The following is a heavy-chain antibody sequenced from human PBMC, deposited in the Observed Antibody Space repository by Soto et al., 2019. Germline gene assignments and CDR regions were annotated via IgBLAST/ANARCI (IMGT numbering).Heavy chain of an antibody. CDR3: ARLGYCSSTSCYADY. Sequence: QVQLQESGPGLVKPSETLSLTCTVSGGSISSYYWSWIRQPPGKGLEWIGYIYYSGSTNYNPSLKGRVPIPVDTSKNQFSRKLSSVTAADTAVYYCARLGYCSSTSCYADYWGQGSLVTVSS. CDR1: GGSISSYY. V-gene: IGHV4-59*08. D-gene: IGHD2-2*01. J-gene: IGHJ4*02. CDR2: IYYSGST.